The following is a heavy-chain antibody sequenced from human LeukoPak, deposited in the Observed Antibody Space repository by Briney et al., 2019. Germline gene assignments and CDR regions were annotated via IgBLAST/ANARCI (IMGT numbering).Heavy chain of an antibody. V-gene: IGHV1-46*01. CDR2: INPSGGST. D-gene: IGHD6-19*01. J-gene: IGHJ3*02. Sequence: RASVKVSCKASGYTFTSYYMHWVRQAPGQGLEWMGIINPSGGSTSYAQKFQGRVTMTRDTSTSTVYMELSSLRSEDTAVYYCAYEGLGDAFDIWGQGTMVTVSS. CDR3: AYEGLGDAFDI. CDR1: GYTFTSYY.